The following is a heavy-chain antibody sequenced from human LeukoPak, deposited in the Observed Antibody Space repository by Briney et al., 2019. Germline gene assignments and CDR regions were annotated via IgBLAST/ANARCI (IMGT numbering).Heavy chain of an antibody. V-gene: IGHV1-18*01. J-gene: IGHJ6*03. Sequence: ASVKVSCKASGYTFTSYGISWVRQAPGQGLEWMGIINPRGGSTNYAQKLQGRVSMTTDTSTSTAYMDLRRLRSDDTAVYYCARDQGGYSGYDYYYYYMDVWGKGTTVTISS. CDR1: GYTFTSYG. CDR3: ARDQGGYSGYDYYYYYMDV. CDR2: INPRGGST. D-gene: IGHD5-12*01.